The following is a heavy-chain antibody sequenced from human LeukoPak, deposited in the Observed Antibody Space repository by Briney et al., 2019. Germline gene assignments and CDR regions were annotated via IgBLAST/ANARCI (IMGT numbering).Heavy chain of an antibody. D-gene: IGHD3-22*01. V-gene: IGHV4-4*02. Sequence: SGTLSLTCAVSGGSISSSNWWSWVRQPPGKGLEWIGEIYHSGSTNYNPSLKSRVTISVDKSKNQFSLKLSSVTAADTAVYYCARFTGESDSSGWSFGYWGQGTLVTVSS. CDR2: IYHSGST. CDR3: ARFTGESDSSGWSFGY. CDR1: GGSISSSNW. J-gene: IGHJ4*02.